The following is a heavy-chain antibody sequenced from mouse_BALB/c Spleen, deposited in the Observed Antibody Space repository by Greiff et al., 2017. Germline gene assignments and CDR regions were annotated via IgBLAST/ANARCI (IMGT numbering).Heavy chain of an antibody. J-gene: IGHJ3*01. CDR3: ARPGNYPWFAY. Sequence: VQLQQSGPELVKPGASVKISCKASGYTFTDYNMHWVKQSHGKSLEWIGYIYPYNGGTGYNQKFKSKATLTVDNSSSTAYMELRSLTSEDSAVYYCARPGNYPWFAYWGQGTLVTVSA. V-gene: IGHV1S29*02. CDR2: IYPYNGGT. D-gene: IGHD2-1*01. CDR1: GYTFTDYN.